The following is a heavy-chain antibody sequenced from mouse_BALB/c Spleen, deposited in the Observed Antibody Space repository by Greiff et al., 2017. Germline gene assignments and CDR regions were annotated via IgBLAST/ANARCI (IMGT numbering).Heavy chain of an antibody. V-gene: IGHV1-7*01. CDR3: ASVETWFAY. Sequence: VKLQQSGAELAKPGASVKMSCKASGYTFTSYWMHWVKQRPGQGLEWIGYINPSTGYTEYNQKFKDKATLTEDKSSSKAYMQLSSLTSEDSAVYYCASVETWFAYWGQGTLVTVSA. CDR1: GYTFTSYW. J-gene: IGHJ3*01. CDR2: INPSTGYT.